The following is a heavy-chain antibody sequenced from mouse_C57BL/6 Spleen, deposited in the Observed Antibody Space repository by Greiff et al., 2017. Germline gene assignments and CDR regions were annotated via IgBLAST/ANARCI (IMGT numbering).Heavy chain of an antibody. CDR3: ARSYYSKGGFDY. CDR1: GYAFSSSW. Sequence: VKLVESGPELVKPGASVKISCKASGYAFSSSWMNWVKQRPGKGLEWIGRIYPGDGVTNYNGKFKGKATLTAYKSSSTAYMQLSSLTSEDSEVYFCARSYYSKGGFDYWGQGTTLTVSS. D-gene: IGHD1-1*01. J-gene: IGHJ2*01. CDR2: IYPGDGVT. V-gene: IGHV1-82*01.